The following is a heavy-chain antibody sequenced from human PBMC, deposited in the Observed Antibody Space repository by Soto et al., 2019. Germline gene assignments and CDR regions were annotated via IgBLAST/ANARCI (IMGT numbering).Heavy chain of an antibody. D-gene: IGHD3-22*01. CDR3: ARDFSYYYVSSGSNCFDP. CDR1: GFTFSSYA. J-gene: IGHJ5*02. Sequence: GGSLRLSCAASGFTFSSYAMHWVRQAPGKGLEWVAVISYDGSNKYYADSVKGRFTISRDNSKNTLYLQMNSLRAEDTAVYYCARDFSYYYVSSGSNCFDPWGQGTLVTVSS. V-gene: IGHV3-30-3*01. CDR2: ISYDGSNK.